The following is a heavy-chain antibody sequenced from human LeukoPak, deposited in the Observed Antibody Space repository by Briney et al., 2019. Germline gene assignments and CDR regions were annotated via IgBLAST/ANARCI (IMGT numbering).Heavy chain of an antibody. CDR2: INHSGST. CDR3: ARGRSIAAARWFDP. D-gene: IGHD6-13*01. J-gene: IGHJ5*02. V-gene: IGHV4-34*01. Sequence: SETLSLTCAVYGGSFSGYYWSWIRQPPGKGLEWIGEINHSGSTNYNPSLKSRVTISVDTSKNQFSLKLSSVTAADTAVYYCARGRSIAAARWFDPWGQGTLVTVPS. CDR1: GGSFSGYY.